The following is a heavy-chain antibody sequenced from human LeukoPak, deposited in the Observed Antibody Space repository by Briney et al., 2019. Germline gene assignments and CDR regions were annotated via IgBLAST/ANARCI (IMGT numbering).Heavy chain of an antibody. J-gene: IGHJ2*01. CDR2: ISSSSSAI. CDR3: ARERVPYYDILTGNWYFDL. D-gene: IGHD3-9*01. Sequence: GGSLRLSCAVSGFTFSSYSMNWVRQAPGEGLEWVSYISSSSSAIYYADSVKGRFTISRDNSKNTLYLQMNSLRAEDTAVYYCARERVPYYDILTGNWYFDLWGRGTLVTVSS. CDR1: GFTFSSYS. V-gene: IGHV3-48*01.